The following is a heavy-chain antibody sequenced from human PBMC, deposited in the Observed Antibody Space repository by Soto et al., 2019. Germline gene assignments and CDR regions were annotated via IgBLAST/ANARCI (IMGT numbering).Heavy chain of an antibody. Sequence: PSETLSLTCTVSGCSISRYYWGWVRQPPGKGLEWIGYIYYSGSTNYNPSLKSRVTISVGTSKNQFSLKLSSVTAADTAVYYCARRYSSAFDIWGQGTMVTVS. CDR3: ARRYSSAFDI. V-gene: IGHV4-59*08. CDR1: GCSISRYY. D-gene: IGHD6-13*01. CDR2: IYYSGST. J-gene: IGHJ3*02.